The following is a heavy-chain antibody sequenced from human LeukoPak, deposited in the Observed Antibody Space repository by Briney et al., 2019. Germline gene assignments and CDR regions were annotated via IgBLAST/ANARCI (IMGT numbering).Heavy chain of an antibody. J-gene: IGHJ5*02. D-gene: IGHD3-16*01. Sequence: SETLSLTCTVSGDHITSNYWTWIRQPPGRRLEWLVHTSASGDTNYNPSLKSRVTISLDTSKNQFSLKLSSVTAEDTAVYYCARLMRQVASAIYHSFDPWGQGTQSPSPQ. V-gene: IGHV4-4*09. CDR3: ARLMRQVASAIYHSFDP. CDR1: GDHITSNY. CDR2: TSASGDT.